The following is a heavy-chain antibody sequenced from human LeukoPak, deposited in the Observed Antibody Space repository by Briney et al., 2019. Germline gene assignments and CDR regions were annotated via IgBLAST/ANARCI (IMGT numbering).Heavy chain of an antibody. Sequence: SETLSLTCAVYGGSFSGYYWSWIRQPPGKGLEWVGEINHSGSTNYNPSLKSRVTISVDTSKNQFSLKLSSVTAADTAVYYCARDAPDSSSWYQRWNYFDYWGQGTLVTVSS. V-gene: IGHV4-34*01. CDR1: GGSFSGYY. D-gene: IGHD6-13*01. J-gene: IGHJ4*02. CDR3: ARDAPDSSSWYQRWNYFDY. CDR2: INHSGST.